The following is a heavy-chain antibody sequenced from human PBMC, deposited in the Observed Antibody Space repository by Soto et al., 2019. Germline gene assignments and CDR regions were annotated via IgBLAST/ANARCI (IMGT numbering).Heavy chain of an antibody. D-gene: IGHD3-10*01. J-gene: IGHJ6*02. CDR2: ISAYNGST. V-gene: IGHV1-18*01. CDR3: ARYYYGSGSSEQHYHQFYGMDV. Sequence: AASVKVSCKASGYTFTSYGISWVRQAPGQGLEWMGWISAYNGSTNYAQKLQGRVTMTTDTSTSTAYMELRSLRSDDTAVYYCARYYYGSGSSEQHYHQFYGMDVWGQGTTVTV. CDR1: GYTFTSYG.